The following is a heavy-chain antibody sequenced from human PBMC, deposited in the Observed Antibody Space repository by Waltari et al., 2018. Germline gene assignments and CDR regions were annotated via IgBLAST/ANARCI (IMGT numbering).Heavy chain of an antibody. CDR3: ARDTIGVVPAAIPPHYYYYYMDV. J-gene: IGHJ6*03. D-gene: IGHD2-2*01. CDR2: IYTSGST. V-gene: IGHV4-4*07. CDR1: GGSISSYY. Sequence: QVQLQESGPGLVKPSETLSLTCTVSGGSISSYYWSWIRQPAGKGLEWIGRIYTSGSTNYSPSLRGRVTMSVDTSKNQFSLKLSSVTAADTAVYYCARDTIGVVPAAIPPHYYYYYMDVRGKGTTVTISS.